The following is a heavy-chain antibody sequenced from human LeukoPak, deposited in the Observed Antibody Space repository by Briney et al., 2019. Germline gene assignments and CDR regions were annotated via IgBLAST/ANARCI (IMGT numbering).Heavy chain of an antibody. CDR2: IYYSGST. J-gene: IGHJ6*03. Sequence: SETLSLTCAAYGGSFSSCYWSWIRQPPGKGLEWIGYIYYSGSTNYNPSLKSRVTISVDTSKNQFSLKLSSVTAADTAVYYCARGGTTVVTPRGYYYYYMDVWGKGTTVTISS. CDR3: ARGGTTVVTPRGYYYYYMDV. CDR1: GGSFSSCY. V-gene: IGHV4-59*01. D-gene: IGHD4-23*01.